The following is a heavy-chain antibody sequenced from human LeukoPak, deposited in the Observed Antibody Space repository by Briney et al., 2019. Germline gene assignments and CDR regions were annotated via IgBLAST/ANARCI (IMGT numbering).Heavy chain of an antibody. J-gene: IGHJ3*02. D-gene: IGHD2-2*03. CDR2: INHSGST. V-gene: IGHV4-34*01. CDR1: GGSFSGYY. Sequence: SETLPLTCAVYGGSFSGYYWSWIRQPPGKGLEWIGEINHSGSTNYNPSLKSRVTISVDTSKNQFSLKLSSVTAADTAVYYCARGAGYCSSTSCYRVVFAFDIWGQGTMVTVSS. CDR3: ARGAGYCSSTSCYRVVFAFDI.